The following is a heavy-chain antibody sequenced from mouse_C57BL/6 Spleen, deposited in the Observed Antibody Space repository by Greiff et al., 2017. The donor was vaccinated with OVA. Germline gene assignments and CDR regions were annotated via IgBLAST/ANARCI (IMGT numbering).Heavy chain of an antibody. J-gene: IGHJ1*03. CDR2: ISDGGSYT. V-gene: IGHV5-4*01. CDR3: ARDGTTVVATRTSWYFDV. D-gene: IGHD1-1*01. Sequence: EVMLVESGGGLVKPGGSLKLSCAASGFTFSSYAMSWVRQTPEKRLEWVATISDGGSYTYYPDNVKGRFTISRDNAKNNLYLQMSHLKSEDTAMYYCARDGTTVVATRTSWYFDVWGTGTTVTVSS. CDR1: GFTFSSYA.